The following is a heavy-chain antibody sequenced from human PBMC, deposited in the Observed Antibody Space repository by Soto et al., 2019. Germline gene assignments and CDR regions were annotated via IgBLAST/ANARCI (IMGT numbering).Heavy chain of an antibody. J-gene: IGHJ6*04. Sequence: PGGSLRLSCTASGLSVRNNYMSWVRQAPGMGLEWVSAIYNDGTTYYADSVKGRFTISRDTSKNTLSLQMDRLRAEDKAVYYCVRPLPSGRNYGMDVWGKGTTVTVSS. CDR2: IYNDGTT. CDR1: GLSVRNNY. D-gene: IGHD3-10*01. V-gene: IGHV3-53*01. CDR3: VRPLPSGRNYGMDV.